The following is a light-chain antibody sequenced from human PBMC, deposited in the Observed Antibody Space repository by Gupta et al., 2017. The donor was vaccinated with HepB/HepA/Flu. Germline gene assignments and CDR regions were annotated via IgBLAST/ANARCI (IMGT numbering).Light chain of an antibody. V-gene: IGKV1-5*03. CDR3: QQYNSQGT. CDR1: QSISNW. J-gene: IGKJ1*01. CDR2: KAS. Sequence: DTQTTPSPSTLSASVGDRVTITCRASQSISNWLAWYQQKAGKAPKLLIYKASSLESGVPSRFSGSGSGTEFTLTISSLQPDDFATYYCQQYNSQGTFGQGTKVEIK.